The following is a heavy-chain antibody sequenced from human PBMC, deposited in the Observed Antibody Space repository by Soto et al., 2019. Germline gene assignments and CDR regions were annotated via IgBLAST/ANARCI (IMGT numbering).Heavy chain of an antibody. V-gene: IGHV4-39*01. J-gene: IGHJ1*01. CDR2: IFYSGST. D-gene: IGHD2-21*01. CDR1: GRACSSSRSY. Sequence: SDDLCSTYSRSGRACSSSRSYWPWIRQPPGKGLEWLANIFYSGSTFYNPSLASRVSVSVDTSKNEFSLKLRSVTAADTAVYYCPRQPTTGDTDLCFGTWGQGILVTGSS. CDR3: PRQPTTGDTDLCFGT.